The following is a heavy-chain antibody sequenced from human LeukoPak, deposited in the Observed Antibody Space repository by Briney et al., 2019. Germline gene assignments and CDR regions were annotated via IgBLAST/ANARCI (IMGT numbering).Heavy chain of an antibody. CDR3: ARGPRFGELLWHWFDP. D-gene: IGHD3-10*01. J-gene: IGHJ5*02. CDR1: GGSISTYY. Sequence: PSETLSLTCTVSGGSISTYYWSWIRQPPGRGLEWIGYIYYSGSTNYNPSLKSRVTISVDTSKNQFSLKLSSVTAADTAVYYCARGPRFGELLWHWFDPWGQGTLVTVSS. CDR2: IYYSGST. V-gene: IGHV4-59*01.